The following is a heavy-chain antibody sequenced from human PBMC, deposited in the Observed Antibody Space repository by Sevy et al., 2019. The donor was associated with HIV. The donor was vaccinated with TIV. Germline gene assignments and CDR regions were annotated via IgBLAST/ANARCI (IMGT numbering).Heavy chain of an antibody. Sequence: ASVKVSCKASGYTFTSYYIHWVRQAPGQGLEWMGIINPSGGSTSYAQKFQGRVTMTRDTSTSTVYMELSSLRSEDTAVYYCARDHTIFGVLDYYYGMDVWGQGTTVTVSS. V-gene: IGHV1-46*03. D-gene: IGHD3-3*01. CDR1: GYTFTSYY. J-gene: IGHJ6*02. CDR2: INPSGGST. CDR3: ARDHTIFGVLDYYYGMDV.